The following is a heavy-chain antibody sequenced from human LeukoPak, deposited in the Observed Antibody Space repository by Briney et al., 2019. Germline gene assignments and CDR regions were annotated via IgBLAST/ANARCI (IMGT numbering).Heavy chain of an antibody. CDR3: ARDWQWLVKSGNIDY. CDR1: RFTFSSYA. V-gene: IGHV3-30*04. J-gene: IGHJ4*02. Sequence: GRSLRLSCAASRFTFSSYAMHWVRQAPGKGLEWVAVISYDGSNKYYADSVKGRFTISRDNSKNTLYLQMNSLGTEDTAVYYCARDWQWLVKSGNIDYWGQGTLVTVSS. CDR2: ISYDGSNK. D-gene: IGHD6-19*01.